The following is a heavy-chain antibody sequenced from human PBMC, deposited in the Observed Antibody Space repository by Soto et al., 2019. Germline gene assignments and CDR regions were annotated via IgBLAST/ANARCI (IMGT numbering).Heavy chain of an antibody. CDR3: ARDREGATTRCAFDS. CDR1: GYTFTNYG. J-gene: IGHJ3*02. Sequence: QVQLVQSGAEMKKPGASVKVSCKASGYTFTNYGISWVRQAPGQGLEWMGWISAYNGDTNYAQKLQGRVTMTTDTSTSTAYMELRSLRSDDTAMYYCARDREGATTRCAFDSWGQGTMVTVSS. V-gene: IGHV1-18*01. D-gene: IGHD1-26*01. CDR2: ISAYNGDT.